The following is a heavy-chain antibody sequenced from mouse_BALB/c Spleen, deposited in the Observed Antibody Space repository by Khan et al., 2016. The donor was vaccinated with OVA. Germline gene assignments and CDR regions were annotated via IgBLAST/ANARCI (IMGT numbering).Heavy chain of an antibody. CDR1: GYTFTNFW. CDR3: ARYGDHYFSAMDY. D-gene: IGHD2-13*01. Sequence: VQLQESGAELVKPGASVKLSCKASGYTFTNFWLHWMKQRPGQGLEWIGEIYPSNGRTNYNEKFKSKATLTVDKSSSTAYMQLSSLTSEDSAVXYCARYGDHYFSAMDYWGQGTSVTVSS. J-gene: IGHJ4*01. CDR2: IYPSNGRT. V-gene: IGHV1S81*02.